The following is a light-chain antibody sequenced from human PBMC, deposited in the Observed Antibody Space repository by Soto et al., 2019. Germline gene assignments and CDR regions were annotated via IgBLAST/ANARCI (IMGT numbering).Light chain of an antibody. CDR3: QSADRGAIYPGV. J-gene: IGLJ2*01. V-gene: IGLV3-25*02. CDR1: ALPKQY. CDR2: KDS. Sequence: SYELTQPPSVSVSPVQTARITCFGDALPKQYAYWYQQKPGQAPVLMIYKDSERPSTIPERFSGSSTGTTVTLTISGVQEEDEADYYCQSADRGAIYPGVFGGGTKLTVL.